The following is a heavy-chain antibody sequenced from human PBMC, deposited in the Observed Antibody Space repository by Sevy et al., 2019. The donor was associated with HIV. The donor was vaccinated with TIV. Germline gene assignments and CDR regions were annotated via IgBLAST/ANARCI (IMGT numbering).Heavy chain of an antibody. D-gene: IGHD7-27*01. CDR2: AYYNGGS. V-gene: IGHV4-59*01. CDR1: GGSLDTYG. Sequence: SETLSLTCTVSGGSLDTYGWSWIRQPPGKGLEWIGYAYYNGGSNYNPSLKSRLTILVGTSERQFSLQLSSVTPADTAVYYCGRDNWGSIDYWGQGVLVTVSS. J-gene: IGHJ4*02. CDR3: GRDNWGSIDY.